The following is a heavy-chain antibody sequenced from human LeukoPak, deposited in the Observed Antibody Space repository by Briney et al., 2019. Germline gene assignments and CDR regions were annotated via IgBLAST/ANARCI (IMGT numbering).Heavy chain of an antibody. J-gene: IGHJ4*02. D-gene: IGHD6-13*01. V-gene: IGHV3-23*01. CDR1: GFTFSSYA. CDR2: ISGSGGST. Sequence: GGSLRLSCAASGFTFSSYAMSWVRQAPGKGLEWVSAISGSGGSTYYADSVKGRFTIPRDNSKNTLYLQMNSLRAEDTAVYYCAKGRSSWYYFDYWGQGTLVTVSS. CDR3: AKGRSSWYYFDY.